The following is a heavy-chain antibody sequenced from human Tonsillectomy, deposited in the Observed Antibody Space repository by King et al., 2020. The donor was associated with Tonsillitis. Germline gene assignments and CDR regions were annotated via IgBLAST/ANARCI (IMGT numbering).Heavy chain of an antibody. CDR2: ISYDGSNK. CDR1: GFTFSNYG. J-gene: IGHJ6*02. V-gene: IGHV3-30*18. Sequence: VQLVESGGGVVQPGGSLRLSCAASGFTFSNYGIHWVRQAPGKGLEWVAVISYDGSNKYYADSVKGRFTISRDNSKNTLYLQMNSLRAEDTAVYSCAKDRGDGDPGSYGLDVWGQGTTVTVSS. CDR3: AKDRGDGDPGSYGLDV. D-gene: IGHD3-10*01.